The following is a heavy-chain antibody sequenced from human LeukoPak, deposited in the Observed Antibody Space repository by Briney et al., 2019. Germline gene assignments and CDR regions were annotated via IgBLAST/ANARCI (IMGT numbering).Heavy chain of an antibody. D-gene: IGHD6-25*01. Sequence: SETLSLTCTVSGDSVSSSHWSWIRQPPGKGLEWIGDMYTSGSTNYNPPLKTRVTLSTDTSRNQLSLRLRSLTAADTAVYYCARLVFFDYISAVTEVSFYYMDAWGKGTTVIVSS. CDR1: GDSVSSSH. CDR3: ARLVFFDYISAVTEVSFYYMDA. V-gene: IGHV4-4*09. CDR2: MYTSGST. J-gene: IGHJ6*03.